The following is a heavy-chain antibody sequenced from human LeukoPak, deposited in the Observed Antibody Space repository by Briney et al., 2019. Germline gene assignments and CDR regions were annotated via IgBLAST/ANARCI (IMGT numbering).Heavy chain of an antibody. J-gene: IGHJ4*02. D-gene: IGHD5-12*01. Sequence: GESLKISRKGFGYSFSSYWIGWVRQVPGKGLEGMGITYPGGSDTRYSPSFQGQVTISVDESISTAYLQWGSLKASDPAMYYCARQLYSGYDLFDHWGQGTLVTVSS. V-gene: IGHV5-51*01. CDR1: GYSFSSYW. CDR2: TYPGGSDT. CDR3: ARQLYSGYDLFDH.